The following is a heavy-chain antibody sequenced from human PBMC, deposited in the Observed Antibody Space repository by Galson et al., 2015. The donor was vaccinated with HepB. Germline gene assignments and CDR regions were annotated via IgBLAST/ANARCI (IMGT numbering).Heavy chain of an antibody. CDR1: GDSVSSNSAA. Sequence: CAISGDSVSSNSAAWNWIRQSPSRGLEWLGRTYYRSKWYNDYAVSVKSRITINPDTSKNQFPLQLNSVTPEDTAVYYCARGSTAMVYYYYGMDVWGQGTTVTVSS. D-gene: IGHD5-18*01. CDR3: ARGSTAMVYYYYGMDV. CDR2: TYYRSKWYN. V-gene: IGHV6-1*01. J-gene: IGHJ6*02.